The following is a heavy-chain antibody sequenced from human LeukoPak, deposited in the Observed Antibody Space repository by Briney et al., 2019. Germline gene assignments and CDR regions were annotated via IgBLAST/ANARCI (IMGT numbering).Heavy chain of an antibody. V-gene: IGHV3-74*01. Sequence: GGSLRLSCAAFGFTFSRYWMHWVRQAPGKGLVWVSCINSDGSGTSYADSVKGRFTISRDNAKNTLYLQMNSLRAEDTAVYYCARELSAISNWFDPWGQGTLVTVSS. D-gene: IGHD6-19*01. CDR3: ARELSAISNWFDP. CDR2: INSDGSGT. CDR1: GFTFSRYW. J-gene: IGHJ5*02.